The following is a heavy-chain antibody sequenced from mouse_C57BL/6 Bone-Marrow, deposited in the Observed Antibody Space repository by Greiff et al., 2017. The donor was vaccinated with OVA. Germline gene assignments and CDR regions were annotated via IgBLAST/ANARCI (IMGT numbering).Heavy chain of an antibody. D-gene: IGHD1-1*01. CDR3: ARWGLRRSSCLYYAMDY. CDR1: GYTFTSYW. Sequence: QVQLQQPGAELVRPGSSVKLSCKASGYTFTSYWMDWVKQRPGQGLEWIGNIYPSDSETNYNQKFKDKATLTVDKSSSTAYMHTSSLTSEDSAVYYCARWGLRRSSCLYYAMDYWGQGTSVTVSS. CDR2: IYPSDSET. V-gene: IGHV1-61*01. J-gene: IGHJ4*01.